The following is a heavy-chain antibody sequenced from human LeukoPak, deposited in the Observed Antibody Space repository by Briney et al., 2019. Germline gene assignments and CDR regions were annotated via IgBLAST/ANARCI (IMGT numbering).Heavy chain of an antibody. V-gene: IGHV3-21*01. Sequence: KSGGSLRLSCAASGFTFSSYSMTWVRQAPGKGLEWVSSISSSSSYIYYADSVKGRFTISRDNAKNSLYLQMNSLRAEDTAVYYCASYDSSDDAFDIWGQGTMVTVSS. J-gene: IGHJ3*02. D-gene: IGHD3-22*01. CDR1: GFTFSSYS. CDR2: ISSSSSYI. CDR3: ASYDSSDDAFDI.